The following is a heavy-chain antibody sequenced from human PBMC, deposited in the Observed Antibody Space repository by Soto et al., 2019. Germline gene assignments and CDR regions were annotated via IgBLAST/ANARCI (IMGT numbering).Heavy chain of an antibody. Sequence: PGGSLRLSCAASGFTFSNAWMSWVRQAPGKGLEWVGRIKSKTDGGTTDYAAPVKGRFTISRDDSKNTLYLQMNSLKTEDTAVYYCTTHYYDSSGYYTDGVYWRQGTLVTVSS. D-gene: IGHD3-22*01. J-gene: IGHJ4*02. V-gene: IGHV3-15*01. CDR3: TTHYYDSSGYYTDGVY. CDR2: IKSKTDGGTT. CDR1: GFTFSNAW.